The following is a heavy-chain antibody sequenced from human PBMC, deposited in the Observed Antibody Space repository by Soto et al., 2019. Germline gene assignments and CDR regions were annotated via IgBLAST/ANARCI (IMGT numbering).Heavy chain of an antibody. CDR1: GGSISSSSYY. Sequence: QLQLQESGPGLVKPSETLSLTCTVSGGSISSSSYYWGWIRQPPGKGLEWIGSIYYSGSTYYNPSLKSRVTISVDTSKNQFSLKLSSVTAADTAVYYCARHPRCSSTSCTTGWFDPWGQGTLVTVSS. D-gene: IGHD2-2*01. V-gene: IGHV4-39*01. CDR2: IYYSGST. J-gene: IGHJ5*02. CDR3: ARHPRCSSTSCTTGWFDP.